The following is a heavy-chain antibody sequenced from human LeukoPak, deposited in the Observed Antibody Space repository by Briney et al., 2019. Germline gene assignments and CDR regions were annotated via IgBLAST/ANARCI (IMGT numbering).Heavy chain of an antibody. CDR2: INHSGST. V-gene: IGHV4-34*01. CDR3: ALAPDGYNLGAFDY. CDR1: GGSFSGYY. D-gene: IGHD5-12*01. Sequence: SETLSLTCAVYGGSFSGYYWSWIRQPPGKGLEWIGEINHSGSTNYNPSLKSRVTISVDTSKNQFSLKLSSVTAADTAVYCCALAPDGYNLGAFDYWGQGTLVTVSS. J-gene: IGHJ4*02.